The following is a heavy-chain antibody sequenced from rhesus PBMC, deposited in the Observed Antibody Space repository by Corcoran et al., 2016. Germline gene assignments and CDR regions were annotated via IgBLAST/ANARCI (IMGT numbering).Heavy chain of an antibody. Sequence: QVQLQESGPGLLKPSETLSLTCAVSGGSISGGYGWGWIHQPPGKGLGWIGSIYSSGGNNYYNPSLKSRVTISTATSKNQFSLKLSSVTAADTAVYYCGRVGGTTVATRGYFEFWGQGALVTVSS. J-gene: IGHJ1*01. CDR1: GGSISGGYG. V-gene: IGHV4S7*01. CDR2: IYSSGGNN. D-gene: IGHD4-29*01. CDR3: GRVGGTTVATRGYFEF.